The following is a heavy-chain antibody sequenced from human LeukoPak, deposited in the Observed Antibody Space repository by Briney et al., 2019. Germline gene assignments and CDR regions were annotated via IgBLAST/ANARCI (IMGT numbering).Heavy chain of an antibody. D-gene: IGHD3-3*01. J-gene: IGHJ6*02. Sequence: GGSLRLSCAASGFTFSSYGMHWVRQAPGKGLEWVAVIWYDGSNKYYADSVKGRFTISRDNSKNTLYLQMNSLRAEDTAVYYCARDSFKYDFWSGYSFAYYYYGMDVWGQGTTVTVSS. CDR3: ARDSFKYDFWSGYSFAYYYYGMDV. V-gene: IGHV3-33*01. CDR1: GFTFSSYG. CDR2: IWYDGSNK.